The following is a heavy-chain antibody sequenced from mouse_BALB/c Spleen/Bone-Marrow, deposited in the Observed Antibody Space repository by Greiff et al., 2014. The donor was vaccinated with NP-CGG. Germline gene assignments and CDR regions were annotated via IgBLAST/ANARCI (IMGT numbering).Heavy chain of an antibody. CDR1: GYTFTGYW. Sequence: VQLQQSGAELVKPGASVKLSCKASGYTFTGYWMHWVKQRPGQGLEWIVEINPSNGRTNYNEKFKSKATLTVDKSSSTAYMQLSSLTSEDSAVYYCARGTFDYWGQGTTLTVSS. J-gene: IGHJ2*01. CDR3: ARGTFDY. CDR2: INPSNGRT. V-gene: IGHV1S81*02.